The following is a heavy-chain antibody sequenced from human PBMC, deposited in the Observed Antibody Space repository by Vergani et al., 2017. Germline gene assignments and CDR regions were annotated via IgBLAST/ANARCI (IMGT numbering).Heavy chain of an antibody. CDR2: ISYDGSNK. CDR1: GFTFSSYA. V-gene: IGHV3-30-3*01. J-gene: IGHJ6*01. Sequence: QVQLVESGGGVVQPGRSLRLSCAASGFTFSSYAMHWVRQAPGKGLEWVAVISYDGSNKYYADSVKGRFTISRDNSKNTLYLQMNSLRAEDTAVYYCARDRSLYFYYGMDGGGQGTTVTV. CDR3: ARDRSLYFYYGMDG.